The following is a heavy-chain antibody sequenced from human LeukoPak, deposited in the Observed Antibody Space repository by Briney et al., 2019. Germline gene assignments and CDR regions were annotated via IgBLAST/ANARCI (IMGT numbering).Heavy chain of an antibody. J-gene: IGHJ4*02. CDR1: GFTFSNYA. V-gene: IGHV3-23*01. CDR3: AKDSQLYGDYGDFDY. CDR2: VSGNGDST. Sequence: GGSLRLSCAASGFTFSNYAMTWVRQAPGKGLEWLSTVSGNGDSTYYAESVRGRFTISRDNSKDTLYLQMSSLRAEDTAVYYCAKDSQLYGDYGDFDYWGQGTLVTVSS. D-gene: IGHD4-17*01.